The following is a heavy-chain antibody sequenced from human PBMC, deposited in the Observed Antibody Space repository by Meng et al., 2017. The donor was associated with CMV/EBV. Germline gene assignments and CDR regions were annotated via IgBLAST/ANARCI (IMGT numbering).Heavy chain of an antibody. CDR2: IKQDGSEK. D-gene: IGHD5-12*01. J-gene: IGHJ6*02. V-gene: IGHV3-7*01. CDR3: ARDRQWLRFLWSYGMDV. CDR1: GSTFSSYW. Sequence: GESLKISCAASGSTFSSYWMSWVRQAPGKGLEWVANIKQDGSEKYYVDSVKGRFTISRDNAKNSLYLQMNSLRAEDTAVYYCARDRQWLRFLWSYGMDVWGQGTTVTVSS.